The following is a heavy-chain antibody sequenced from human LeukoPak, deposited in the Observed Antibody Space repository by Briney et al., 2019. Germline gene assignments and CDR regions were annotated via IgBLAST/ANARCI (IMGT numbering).Heavy chain of an antibody. D-gene: IGHD3-10*01. CDR2: ISSSSSYI. CDR3: AAMVRGVIIPLDAFDI. CDR1: GFNIRGYA. J-gene: IGHJ3*02. Sequence: PGGSLRLSCAASGFNIRGYALDWVRQAPGKGLEWVSSISSSSSYIYYADSVKGRFTISRDNAKNSLYLQMNSLRAEDTAVYYCAAMVRGVIIPLDAFDIWGQGTMVTVSS. V-gene: IGHV3-21*01.